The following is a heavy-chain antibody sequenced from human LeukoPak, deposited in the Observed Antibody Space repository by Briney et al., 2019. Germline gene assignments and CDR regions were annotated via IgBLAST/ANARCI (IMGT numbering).Heavy chain of an antibody. CDR3: ARVWYYYDSSGYYYFDY. J-gene: IGHJ4*02. V-gene: IGHV3-20*04. CDR1: GLTFDDYG. CDR2: INWNGGST. Sequence: GGSLRLSCAASGLTFDDYGMSWVRQAPGKGLEWVSGINWNGGSTGYADSVKGRFTISRDNAKNSLYLQMNSLRAEDTALYYCARVWYYYDSSGYYYFDYWGQGTLVTVSS. D-gene: IGHD3-22*01.